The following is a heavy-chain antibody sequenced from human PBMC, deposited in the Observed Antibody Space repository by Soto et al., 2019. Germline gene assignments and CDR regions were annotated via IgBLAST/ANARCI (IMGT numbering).Heavy chain of an antibody. V-gene: IGHV4-61*01. CDR1: GGSVSSGSYY. CDR3: ARYYYDSSGVGAPFDY. CDR2: IYYSGST. Sequence: PSETLSLTCTVSGGSVSSGSYYWSWIRPPPGKGLEWIGYIYYSGSTNYNPSLKSRVTISVDTSKNQFSLKLSSVTAADTAVYYCARYYYDSSGVGAPFDYWGQGTLVTVSS. J-gene: IGHJ4*02. D-gene: IGHD3-22*01.